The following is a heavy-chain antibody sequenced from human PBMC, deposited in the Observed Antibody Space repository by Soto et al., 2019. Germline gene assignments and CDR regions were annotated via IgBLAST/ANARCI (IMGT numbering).Heavy chain of an antibody. D-gene: IGHD3-10*01. Sequence: EVQLVESGGGLVQPGGSLRLSCAASGFTVSSNYMSWVRQAPGKGLEWVSVIYSGGSTYYADSAKGRFTISRHNSKNTLYLQMNSLRAEDTAVYYCARDRITMVRGVIITGWFDLWGQGTLVTVSS. CDR1: GFTVSSNY. V-gene: IGHV3-53*04. J-gene: IGHJ5*02. CDR2: IYSGGST. CDR3: ARDRITMVRGVIITGWFDL.